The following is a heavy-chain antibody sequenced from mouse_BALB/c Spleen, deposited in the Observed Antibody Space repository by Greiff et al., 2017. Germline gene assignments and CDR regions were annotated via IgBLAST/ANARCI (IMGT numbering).Heavy chain of an antibody. Sequence: VQLQQSGAELARPGASVKLSCKASGYTFTSYWMQWVKQRPGQGLEWIGAIYPGDGDTRYTQKFKGKATLTADKSSSTAYMQLSSLESEDSAVYYCARDGYFFDNGGQGTTLTVSS. CDR3: ARDGYFFDN. CDR1: GYTFTSYW. V-gene: IGHV1-87*01. J-gene: IGHJ2*01. D-gene: IGHD2-3*01. CDR2: IYPGDGDT.